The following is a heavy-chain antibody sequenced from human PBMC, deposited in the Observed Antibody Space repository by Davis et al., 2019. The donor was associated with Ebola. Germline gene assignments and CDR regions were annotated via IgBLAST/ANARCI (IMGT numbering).Heavy chain of an antibody. J-gene: IGHJ6*02. CDR3: ATSYGSGSYMDYYYGMDV. CDR1: GFTFSSYG. D-gene: IGHD3-10*01. Sequence: PGGSLRLSCAASGFTFSSYGMHWVRQAPGKGLEWVAVIWYDGSNKYYADSVKGRFTISRDNSKNTLYLQMNSLRAEDTAVYYCATSYGSGSYMDYYYGMDVWGQGTTVTVSS. V-gene: IGHV3-30*02. CDR2: IWYDGSNK.